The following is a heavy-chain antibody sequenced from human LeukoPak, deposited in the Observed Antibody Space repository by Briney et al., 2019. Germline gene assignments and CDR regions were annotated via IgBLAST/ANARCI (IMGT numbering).Heavy chain of an antibody. D-gene: IGHD2-15*01. V-gene: IGHV3-21*01. Sequence: GGSLRLSCAASGFTFSSYAMHWVRQAPGKGLEWVSSISSSSSYIYYADSVKGRFTISRDNAKNSLYLQMNSLRAEDTAVYYCARDRGWWFDPWGQGTLVTVSS. J-gene: IGHJ5*02. CDR2: ISSSSSYI. CDR1: GFTFSSYA. CDR3: ARDRGWWFDP.